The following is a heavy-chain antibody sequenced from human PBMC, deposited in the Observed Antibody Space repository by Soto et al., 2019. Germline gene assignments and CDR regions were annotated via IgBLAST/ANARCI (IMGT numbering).Heavy chain of an antibody. V-gene: IGHV3-53*01. CDR3: ARGYSSGWYSFDY. J-gene: IGHJ4*02. D-gene: IGHD6-19*01. Sequence: RLSCAASGFTVSSNYMSWVRQAPGKGLEWVSVIYSGGSTYYADSVKGRFTISRDNSKNTLYLQMNSLRAEDTAVYYCARGYSSGWYSFDYWGQGTLVTVSS. CDR1: GFTVSSNY. CDR2: IYSGGST.